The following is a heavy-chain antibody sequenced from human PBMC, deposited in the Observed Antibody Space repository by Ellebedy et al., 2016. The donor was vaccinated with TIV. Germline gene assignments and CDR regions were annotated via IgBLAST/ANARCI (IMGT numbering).Heavy chain of an antibody. CDR1: GFTFNNYA. Sequence: GESLKISCAASGFTFNNYAMSWVRRAPGKGLEWVSGISGSGGNTLYADSVEGRFTISRDNSKDTLYLQMNSLRVEDTAVYYCAKRDYSDSNTYSPLFEFWGQGTLVTVSS. CDR3: AKRDYSDSNTYSPLFEF. V-gene: IGHV3-23*01. CDR2: ISGSGGNT. J-gene: IGHJ4*02. D-gene: IGHD3-22*01.